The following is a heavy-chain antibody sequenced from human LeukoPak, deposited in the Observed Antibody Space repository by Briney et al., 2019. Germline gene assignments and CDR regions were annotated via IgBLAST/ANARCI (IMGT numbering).Heavy chain of an antibody. J-gene: IGHJ6*03. CDR2: INPNSGGT. V-gene: IGHV1-2*02. Sequence: ASVKVSCKASGYTFTGYYMHWVRQAPGQGLEWMGWINPNSGGTNYAQKFQGRVTMTRDTSISTAYMELSRLRSDDTAVYYCARGNFMITFGGANYYYYYMDVWGKGTTVTISS. CDR3: ARGNFMITFGGANYYYYYMDV. CDR1: GYTFTGYY. D-gene: IGHD3-16*01.